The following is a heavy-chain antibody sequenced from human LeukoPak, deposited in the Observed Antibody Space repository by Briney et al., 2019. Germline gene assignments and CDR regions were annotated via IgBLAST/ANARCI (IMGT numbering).Heavy chain of an antibody. CDR1: GFTFSSYW. V-gene: IGHV3-7*03. Sequence: GGSLRLSCAASGFTFSSYWMNWARQAPGKGLEWVASIKQDGSEKYYVDSVKGRFTISRDNSKNTLYLQMNSLRAEDTAVYYCARSQEDTSGGGRAPYRILTGYYVTYWGQGTLVTVSS. D-gene: IGHD3-9*01. J-gene: IGHJ4*02. CDR2: IKQDGSEK. CDR3: ARSQEDTSGGGRAPYRILTGYYVTY.